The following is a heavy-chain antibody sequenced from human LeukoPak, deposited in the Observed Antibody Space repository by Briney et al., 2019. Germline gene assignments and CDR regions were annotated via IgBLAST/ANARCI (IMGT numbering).Heavy chain of an antibody. D-gene: IGHD2-21*01. Sequence: GASVKVSCKASGYTFTGYYMHWVRQAPGQGLEWMGWINPNTGDTNYAQKFQGRVTMTRDTSITTVYMEISRLTSDETALFYCAVAPGDYWGQGTLVTVSS. CDR2: INPNTGDT. J-gene: IGHJ4*02. CDR3: AVAPGDY. CDR1: GYTFTGYY. V-gene: IGHV1-2*02.